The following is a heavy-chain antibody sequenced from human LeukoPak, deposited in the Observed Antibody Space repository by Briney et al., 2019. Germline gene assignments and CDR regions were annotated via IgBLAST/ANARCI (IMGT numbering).Heavy chain of an antibody. CDR3: ARGAGVITGTTPTDY. J-gene: IGHJ4*02. CDR1: GYTFTGYY. CDR2: INPNSGGT. Sequence: GASVKVSCKASGYTFTGYYMHWVGQAPGQGLEWMGWINPNSGGTNYAQKFQGWVTMTRDTSISTAYMELSRLRSDDTAVYYCARGAGVITGTTPTDYWGQGTLVTVSS. D-gene: IGHD1-20*01. V-gene: IGHV1-2*04.